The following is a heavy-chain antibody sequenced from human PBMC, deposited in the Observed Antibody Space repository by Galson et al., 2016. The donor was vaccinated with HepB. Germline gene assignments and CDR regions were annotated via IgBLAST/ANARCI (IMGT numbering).Heavy chain of an antibody. CDR1: GFTFSRTW. CDR2: IKSRSEGGTT. CDR3: ISVHGNFQQVSGSYGLDV. Sequence: SLRLSCAASGFTFSRTWMNWVRQAPGKGLEWVGRIKSRSEGGTTDYTASVNDRFTISRDDSKNTLYLQMDSLKIDDTAVYYCISVHGNFQQVSGSYGLDVWGQGTTVIVSS. V-gene: IGHV3-15*07. J-gene: IGHJ6*02. D-gene: IGHD1-7*01.